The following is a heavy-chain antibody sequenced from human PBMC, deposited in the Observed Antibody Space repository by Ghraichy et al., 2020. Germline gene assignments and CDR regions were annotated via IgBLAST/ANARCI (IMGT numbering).Heavy chain of an antibody. CDR3: ARDLARSGDDAFDI. CDR2: ISSSSSTI. V-gene: IGHV3-48*02. Sequence: GGSLRLSCAASGFTFSSYSMNWVRQAPGKGLEWVSYISSSSSTIYYADSVKGRFTISRDNAKNSLYLQMNSLRDEDTAVYYCARDLARSGDDAFDIWGQGTMVTVSS. D-gene: IGHD2-15*01. CDR1: GFTFSSYS. J-gene: IGHJ3*02.